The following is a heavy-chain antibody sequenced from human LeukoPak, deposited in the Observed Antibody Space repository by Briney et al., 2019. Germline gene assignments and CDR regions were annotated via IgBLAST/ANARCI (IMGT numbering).Heavy chain of an antibody. J-gene: IGHJ5*02. CDR1: GYTFTTYA. CDR3: ARVIRQLLVVWFDP. CDR2: INTNTGNP. V-gene: IGHV7-4-1*02. Sequence: ASVKVSCKASGYTFTTYAIHWVRQAPGQGLEWMGWINTNTGNPTFAQGFTGRFVFSLDASVSTAYLQITGLKAEDTAVYYCARVIRQLLVVWFDPWGQGTLVTVSS. D-gene: IGHD2-8*02.